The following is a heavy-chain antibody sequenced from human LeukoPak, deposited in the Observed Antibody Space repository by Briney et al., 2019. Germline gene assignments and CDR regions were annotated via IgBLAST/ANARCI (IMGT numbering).Heavy chain of an antibody. J-gene: IGHJ5*02. CDR3: ARVREAVANWGYDWFVP. V-gene: IGHV4-4*07. D-gene: IGHD7-27*01. Sequence: PSETLSLTCTVSGGSISSYYWSWIRQPAGKGLEWIGRIYTSGSTNYNPSLNSRVTMSVDTSKNQFPLKLSSVTAADTAVYYCARVREAVANWGYDWFVPSGQGTLVTVSP. CDR1: GGSISSYY. CDR2: IYTSGST.